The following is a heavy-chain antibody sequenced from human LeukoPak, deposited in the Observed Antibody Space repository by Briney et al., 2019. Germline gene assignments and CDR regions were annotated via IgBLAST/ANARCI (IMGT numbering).Heavy chain of an antibody. J-gene: IGHJ4*02. CDR2: INSDGSST. V-gene: IGHV3-74*01. CDR1: GFTFSSYW. Sequence: PGGSLRLSCAASGFTFSSYWMHWVRRAPGKGLVWVSRINSDGSSTSYADSVKGRFTISRDNAKNTLYLQMNSLRAEDTAVYYCARGSSSSSWTFDYWGQGTLVTVSS. CDR3: ARGSSSSSWTFDY. D-gene: IGHD6-13*01.